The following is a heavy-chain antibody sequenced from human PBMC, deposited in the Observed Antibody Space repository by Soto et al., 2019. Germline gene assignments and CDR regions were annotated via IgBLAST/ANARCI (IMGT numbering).Heavy chain of an antibody. D-gene: IGHD6-19*01. Sequence: ASVKVSCKASGYTFTSYAMHWVRQAPGQRLEWMGWINAGNGNTKYSQKFQGRVTITRDTSASTAYMELNSLTADDTAVYQCAGWRGGFAEFDYWGQGALVTVSS. CDR3: AGWRGGFAEFDY. V-gene: IGHV1-3*01. CDR1: GYTFTSYA. J-gene: IGHJ4*02. CDR2: INAGNGNT.